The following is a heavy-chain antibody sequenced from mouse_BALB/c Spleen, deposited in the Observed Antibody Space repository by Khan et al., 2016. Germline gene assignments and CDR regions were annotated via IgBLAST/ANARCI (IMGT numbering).Heavy chain of an antibody. J-gene: IGHJ3*01. CDR1: GFEFSRYW. D-gene: IGHD1-1*01. CDR3: ARLHLLGRFAY. Sequence: EVKLLESGGGLVQPGGSLKLSCAASGFEFSRYWMSWVRQAPGKGLEWIGEINPDSSTINYTPSLKDKFIISRDNAKNTLYLQMSKVRSEDTALXYFARLHLLGRFAYWGQGTLVTVSA. CDR2: INPDSSTI. V-gene: IGHV4-1*02.